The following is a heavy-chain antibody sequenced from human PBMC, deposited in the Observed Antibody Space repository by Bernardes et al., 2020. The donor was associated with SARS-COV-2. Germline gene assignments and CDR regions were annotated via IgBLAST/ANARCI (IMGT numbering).Heavy chain of an antibody. J-gene: IGHJ4*02. V-gene: IGHV3-23*01. Sequence: GGPLRLSCAAAGFTFSTPVMRWVRQAPGKGLEWVSTISGASGTYYADSVKGRLTISRDNSKNTVYLQMNNLRAEDTAIYYCAKGSGYRFDYWGQGTLVTVSS. D-gene: IGHD5-12*01. CDR2: ISGASGT. CDR3: AKGSGYRFDY. CDR1: GFTFSTPV.